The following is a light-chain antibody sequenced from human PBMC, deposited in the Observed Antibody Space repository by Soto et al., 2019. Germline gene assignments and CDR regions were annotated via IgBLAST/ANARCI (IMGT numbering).Light chain of an antibody. CDR2: SNN. Sequence: QSVLTQPPSVSGAPGQRVTISCTGSSSNIGAGYDVRWYQRLPGTAPKVLIYSNNNRPSGVPDRFSGSKSGTSASLAITGLQAEDEADYYCQSYDSSLSGSYVFGTGTKLTVL. V-gene: IGLV1-40*01. CDR1: SSNIGAGYD. J-gene: IGLJ1*01. CDR3: QSYDSSLSGSYV.